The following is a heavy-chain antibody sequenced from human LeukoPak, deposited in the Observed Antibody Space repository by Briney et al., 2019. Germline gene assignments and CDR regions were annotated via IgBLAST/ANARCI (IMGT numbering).Heavy chain of an antibody. D-gene: IGHD2-2*01. CDR1: GYTFTNYG. Sequence: ASVKLSCKASGYTFTNYGISWVRQAPGQGLEWMGWISTSNGNTNYAQKVQGRVTMTTDTSTSTAYMELRSLRSDDTAVYYCARAPYCSSTSCNYYYYSMGVWGQGTTVTVSS. V-gene: IGHV1-18*01. CDR3: ARAPYCSSTSCNYYYYSMGV. CDR2: ISTSNGNT. J-gene: IGHJ6*02.